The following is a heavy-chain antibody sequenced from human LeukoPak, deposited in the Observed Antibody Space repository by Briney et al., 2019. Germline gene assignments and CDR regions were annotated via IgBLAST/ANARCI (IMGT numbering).Heavy chain of an antibody. D-gene: IGHD2-15*01. Sequence: SQNLSLTCTVSGGSISSGGYYWSWIRQHPGKGLERIGYSYYSRSTYYNPALKNRVTISVDTSKNQFSLKLSSVTAADTAVYYCARGRVVVVAATSYGMDVWGQGTTVTVSS. V-gene: IGHV4-31*03. CDR2: SYYSRST. CDR3: ARGRVVVVAATSYGMDV. CDR1: GGSISSGGYY. J-gene: IGHJ6*02.